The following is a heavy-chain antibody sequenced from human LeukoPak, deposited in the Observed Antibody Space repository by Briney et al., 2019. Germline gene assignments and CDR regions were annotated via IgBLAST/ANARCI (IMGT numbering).Heavy chain of an antibody. J-gene: IGHJ4*02. CDR3: VRVDHSLGKTYFDY. Sequence: GGSLRLSCAASGFTFSTYSLNWVRQAPGKGLEWVSYISSSSSFMYYADSVKGRFTISRDNAKNALYLQMNSLRAEDTAVYYCVRVDHSLGKTYFDYWGQGTLVTVSS. CDR1: GFTFSTYS. D-gene: IGHD2-21*01. V-gene: IGHV3-21*01. CDR2: ISSSSSFM.